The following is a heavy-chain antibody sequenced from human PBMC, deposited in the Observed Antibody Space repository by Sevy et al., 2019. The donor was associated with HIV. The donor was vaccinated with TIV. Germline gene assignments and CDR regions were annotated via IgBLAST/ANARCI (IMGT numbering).Heavy chain of an antibody. CDR3: TTDFSGIDIVVVPAAMPYYYYGMDV. CDR1: GFAFSSHA. D-gene: IGHD2-2*01. CDR2: IKSKTDGGTT. Sequence: GGSLRLSCAASGFAFSSHAMHWVRQAPGKGLEWVGRIKSKTDGGTTDYAAPVKGRFTISRDDSKNTLYLQMNSLKTEDTAVYYCTTDFSGIDIVVVPAAMPYYYYGMDVWGQGTTVTVSS. J-gene: IGHJ6*02. V-gene: IGHV3-15*01.